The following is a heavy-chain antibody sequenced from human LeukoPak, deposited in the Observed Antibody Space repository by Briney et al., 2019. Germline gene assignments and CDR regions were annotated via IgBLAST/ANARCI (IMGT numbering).Heavy chain of an antibody. V-gene: IGHV3-30*04. Sequence: GGSLRLSCAATGFTFSSYAMHWVRQAPGKGLEWVAVISYDGSNKYYADSVKGRFTISRDNSKNTLYLQMNSLRAEDTTVYYCARLLTERQKPGIVGATTSDYWGQGTLVTVSS. D-gene: IGHD1-26*01. J-gene: IGHJ4*02. CDR2: ISYDGSNK. CDR3: ARLLTERQKPGIVGATTSDY. CDR1: GFTFSSYA.